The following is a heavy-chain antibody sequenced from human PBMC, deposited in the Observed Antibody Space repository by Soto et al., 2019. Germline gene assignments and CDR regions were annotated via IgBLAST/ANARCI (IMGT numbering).Heavy chain of an antibody. Sequence: QVQLVQSGAEVKKPGASVKVSCKASGYTFTSYYMHWVRQAPGQGLEWMGIINPSGGSTSYAQKFQGRVTMTRDTSTSTVYRELSSLRSEDTAVYYCARSGGYSSSSGVENYYYCYGMDVWGQGTTVTVS. D-gene: IGHD6-6*01. V-gene: IGHV1-46*01. J-gene: IGHJ6*02. CDR3: ARSGGYSSSSGVENYYYCYGMDV. CDR1: GYTFTSYY. CDR2: INPSGGST.